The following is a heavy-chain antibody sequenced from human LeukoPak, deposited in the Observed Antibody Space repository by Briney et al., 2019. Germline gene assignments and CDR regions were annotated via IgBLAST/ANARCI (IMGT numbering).Heavy chain of an antibody. CDR3: AINDNSRRYFQY. V-gene: IGHV1-8*01. CDR2: MNPNSGNT. CDR1: GYTFTSYD. Sequence: GASVKVSCEASGYTFTSYDINWVRQATGQGLEWMGWMNPNSGNTGYAQKFQGRVTMTRNTSISTAYMELSSLRSEDTAVYYCAINDNSRRYFQYWGQGTLVTVSS. D-gene: IGHD1-26*01. J-gene: IGHJ1*01.